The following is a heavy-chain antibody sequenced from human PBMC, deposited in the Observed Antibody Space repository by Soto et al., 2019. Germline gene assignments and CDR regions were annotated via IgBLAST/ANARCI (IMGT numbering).Heavy chain of an antibody. CDR3: ARSPPYRRYFDWLSQS. CDR1: GYTFTSYD. V-gene: IGHV1-8*01. CDR2: MNPNSGNT. Sequence: ASVKVSCKASGYTFTSYDINWVRQATGQGLEWMGWMNPNSGNTGYAQKFQGRGTMTRNTSISTAYMELRSLRSEDTAVYYCARSPPYRRYFDWLSQSWGQGTLVTVSS. J-gene: IGHJ5*02. D-gene: IGHD3-9*01.